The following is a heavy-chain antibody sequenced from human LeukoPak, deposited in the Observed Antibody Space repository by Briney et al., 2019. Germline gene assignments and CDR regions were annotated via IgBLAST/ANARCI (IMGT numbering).Heavy chain of an antibody. Sequence: GGSLRLSCAASGFAVSNNYMTWVRQAPGKGLEWVSVIFGGGGTDYADSVKGRFTISRDTSKNTLYLQMNSLRPEDTAVYYCARASITHTGVAFDYWGQGAPVTVSS. J-gene: IGHJ4*02. CDR2: IFGGGGT. V-gene: IGHV3-53*01. CDR3: ARASITHTGVAFDY. CDR1: GFAVSNNY. D-gene: IGHD5-24*01.